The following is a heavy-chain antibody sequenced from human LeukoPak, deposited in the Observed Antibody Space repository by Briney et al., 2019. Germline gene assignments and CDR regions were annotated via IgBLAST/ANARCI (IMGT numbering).Heavy chain of an antibody. CDR2: INHSGST. CDR3: ARVPFPSSPTEDDY. J-gene: IGHJ4*02. Sequence: SQTLSLTCTVSGGSISSGSYHWSWIRQPPGKGLEWIGEINHSGSTNYNPSLKSRVTISVDTSKNQFSLKLSSLTAADTAVYYCARVPFPSSPTEDDYWGQGTLVTVSS. CDR1: GGSISSGSYH. V-gene: IGHV4-39*07. D-gene: IGHD6-13*01.